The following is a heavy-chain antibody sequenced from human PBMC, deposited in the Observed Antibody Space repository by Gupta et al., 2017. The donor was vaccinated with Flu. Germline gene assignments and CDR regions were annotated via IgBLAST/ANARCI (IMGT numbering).Heavy chain of an antibody. Sequence: EVPLVESGGGLVQPGGSVKLSCGASGLTFSGSAVHWVRQASGKGLEWLGRIRSNAYNYATTYAASVKGRFTFSREDSKNTAYLHMSSLKAEDTAVYYCTNYHYDSDVYYYCANWGQGTVVTVSS. CDR3: TNYHYDSDVYYYCAN. CDR1: GLTFSGSA. D-gene: IGHD3-22*01. CDR2: IRSNAYNYAT. V-gene: IGHV3-73*02. J-gene: IGHJ4*02.